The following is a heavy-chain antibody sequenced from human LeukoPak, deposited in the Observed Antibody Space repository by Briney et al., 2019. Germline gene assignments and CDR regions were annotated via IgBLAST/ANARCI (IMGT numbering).Heavy chain of an antibody. CDR2: ISSSSSYI. J-gene: IGHJ6*02. CDR3: ARDRITMVRGVIHAGMDV. D-gene: IGHD3-10*01. V-gene: IGHV3-21*01. CDR1: GFTFSSYS. Sequence: GGSLRLSRAASGFTFSSYSMNWVRQAPGKGLEWVSSISSSSSYIYYADSVKGRFTISRDNAKNSLYLQMNSLRAEDTAVYYCARDRITMVRGVIHAGMDVWGQGTTVTVSS.